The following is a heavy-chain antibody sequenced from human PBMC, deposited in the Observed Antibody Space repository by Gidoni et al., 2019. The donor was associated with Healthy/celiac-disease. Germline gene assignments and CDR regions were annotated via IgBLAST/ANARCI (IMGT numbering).Heavy chain of an antibody. D-gene: IGHD3-16*01. V-gene: IGHV4-31*02. Sequence: YSGSTYYNPSLKSRVTISVDTSKNQFSLKLSSVTAADTAVYNCARSLRILHAFDIWGQGTMVTVSS. CDR3: ARSLRILHAFDI. J-gene: IGHJ3*02. CDR2: YSGST.